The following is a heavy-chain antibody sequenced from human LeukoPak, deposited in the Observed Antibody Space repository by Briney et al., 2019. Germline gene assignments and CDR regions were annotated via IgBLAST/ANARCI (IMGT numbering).Heavy chain of an antibody. V-gene: IGHV3-11*06. CDR1: GFTFSDYY. Sequence: GGSLRLSCAASGFTFSDYYMSWIRQAPGKGLEWVSSISSSSSYISYADSVKGRFTISRDNAKNSLSLQMNSLRAEDTAVYYCARDHNYYGSGSSHYYYYYMDVWGKGTTVTVSS. CDR3: ARDHNYYGSGSSHYYYYYMDV. D-gene: IGHD3-10*01. J-gene: IGHJ6*03. CDR2: ISSSSSYI.